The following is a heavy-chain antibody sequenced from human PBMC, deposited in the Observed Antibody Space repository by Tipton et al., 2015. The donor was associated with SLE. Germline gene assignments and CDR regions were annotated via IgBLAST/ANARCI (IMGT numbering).Heavy chain of an antibody. J-gene: IGHJ6*03. D-gene: IGHD6-13*01. CDR2: ISSSSSAI. Sequence: SLRLSCAASGFTFSSYTMNWVRQAPGKGLEWLSYISSSSSAIYYADSVKGRLTISRDNAKNSLYLQMNSLRAEDTAVYYCARASWQLVLGYYYYYMDVWGKGTTVTVSS. CDR1: GFTFSSYT. V-gene: IGHV3-48*01. CDR3: ARASWQLVLGYYYYYMDV.